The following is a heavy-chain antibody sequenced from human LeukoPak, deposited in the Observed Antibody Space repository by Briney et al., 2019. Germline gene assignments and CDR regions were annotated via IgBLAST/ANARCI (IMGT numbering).Heavy chain of an antibody. CDR2: LHPDGSST. V-gene: IGHV3-74*01. Sequence: PPGGSLRLSCAASGFTFSIYWMHWVRQTPGKGLVWVSRLHPDGSSTTYADSVKGRFTISRDNSKNTLYLQMNSLRAEDTAVYYCANPGIAVAGTGAFDIWGQGTMVTVSS. CDR3: ANPGIAVAGTGAFDI. D-gene: IGHD6-19*01. J-gene: IGHJ3*02. CDR1: GFTFSIYW.